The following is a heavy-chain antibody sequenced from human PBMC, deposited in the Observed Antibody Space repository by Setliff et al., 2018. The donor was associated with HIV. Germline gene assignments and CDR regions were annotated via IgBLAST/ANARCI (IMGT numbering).Heavy chain of an antibody. CDR3: AREECTSWPRVHY. Sequence: SETLSLTCSVSGGSISSYYWNWIRQPAGKGLEWIGRIYTSESTNYNPSLKSRVTMSVDTSKNQFSLELTSLIAADTAVYYCAREECTSWPRVHYWGQGALVTVSS. CDR2: IYTSEST. D-gene: IGHD6-13*01. CDR1: GGSISSYY. J-gene: IGHJ4*02. V-gene: IGHV4-4*07.